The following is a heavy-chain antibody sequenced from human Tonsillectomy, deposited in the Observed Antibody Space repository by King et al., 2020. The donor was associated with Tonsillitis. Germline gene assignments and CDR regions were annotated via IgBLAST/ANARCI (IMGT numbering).Heavy chain of an antibody. CDR2: IWYDGINK. J-gene: IGHJ4*02. CDR1: GFTFSSYG. V-gene: IGHV3-33*08. CDR3: ARGGRDYGDGFLNY. D-gene: IGHD4-17*01. Sequence: VQLVESGGGVVQPGRSLRLSCAASGFTFSSYGMHWVRQAPGKGLEWGAVIWYDGINKVYADSVKGRFTISRDNSKNTLYLQMNSMRAEDTAVYYCARGGRDYGDGFLNYWGQGTLVTVSS.